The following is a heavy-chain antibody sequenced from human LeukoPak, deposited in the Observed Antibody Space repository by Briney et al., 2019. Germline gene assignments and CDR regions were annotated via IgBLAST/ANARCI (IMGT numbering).Heavy chain of an antibody. J-gene: IGHJ6*03. CDR3: AKDKRAEYSSGWYGSSGGYYYMDV. CDR1: GFTFSSYS. D-gene: IGHD6-19*01. Sequence: GGSLRLSCAASGFTFSSYSMNWVRQAPGKGLEWVSSISSSSSYIYYADSVKGRFTISRDNSKNTLYLQMNSLRAEDTAVYYCAKDKRAEYSSGWYGSSGGYYYMDVWGKGTTVTISS. CDR2: ISSSSSYI. V-gene: IGHV3-21*04.